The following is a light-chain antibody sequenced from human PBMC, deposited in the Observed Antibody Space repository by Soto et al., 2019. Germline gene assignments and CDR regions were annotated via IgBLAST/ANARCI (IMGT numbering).Light chain of an antibody. CDR1: SNDVGGFNY. CDR3: SSYTSINTVL. V-gene: IGLV2-14*01. Sequence: QSALTQPASVSGSPGQSITISCTGTSNDVGGFNYVSWYQHHPGKAPKLMIYEVSHRPSGVSNRFSGSRSGNTASLTISGLQAEDEADYYCSSYTSINTVLFGGGTQLTVL. J-gene: IGLJ7*01. CDR2: EVS.